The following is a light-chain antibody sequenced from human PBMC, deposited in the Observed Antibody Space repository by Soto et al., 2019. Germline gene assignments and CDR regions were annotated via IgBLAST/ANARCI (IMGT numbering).Light chain of an antibody. CDR2: GAS. V-gene: IGKV3-20*01. CDR1: QSVSSSY. Sequence: EIVLTQSPGTLSLSPGERATLSCSASQSVSSSYLAWYQQKPGQAPSLLIYGASSRATGIPDRFSGSGSGTDFTLTISRLEPEDFAVYYCQQYGYFGQGTKLEIK. J-gene: IGKJ2*01. CDR3: QQYGY.